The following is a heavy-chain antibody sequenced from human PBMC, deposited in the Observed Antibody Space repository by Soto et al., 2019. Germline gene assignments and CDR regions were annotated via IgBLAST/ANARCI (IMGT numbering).Heavy chain of an antibody. V-gene: IGHV5-51*01. CDR1: GYSFTSYW. CDR2: IYPGDSDT. D-gene: IGHD6-19*01. J-gene: IGHJ3*02. CDR3: PSRISGWTPDNAFDM. Sequence: GESLKISCKGSGYSFTSYWIGWVRQMPGKGLEWMGIIYPGDSDTRYSPSFQGQVTISADKSISTAYLQWSSLKASDTATYYCPSRISGWTPDNAFDMWGKGTMATV.